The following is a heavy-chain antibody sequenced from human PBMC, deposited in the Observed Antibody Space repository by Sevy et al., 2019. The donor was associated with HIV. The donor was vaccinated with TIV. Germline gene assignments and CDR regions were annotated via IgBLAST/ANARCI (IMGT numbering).Heavy chain of an antibody. V-gene: IGHV1-2*02. CDR1: GYTFTGYY. J-gene: IGHJ3*02. CDR2: INPNSGGT. CDR3: AREGEYSSGYNAFDI. D-gene: IGHD6-19*01. Sequence: ASVKVSCKASGYTFTGYYMHWVRQAPGQGLEWMGWINPNSGGTNYAQKFQGRVTMTRDTSISTAYMELSRLRSDDTAVYYCAREGEYSSGYNAFDIWGQRTMVTVSS.